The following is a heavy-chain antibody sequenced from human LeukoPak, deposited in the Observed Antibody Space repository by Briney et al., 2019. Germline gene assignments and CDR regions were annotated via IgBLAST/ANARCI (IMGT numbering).Heavy chain of an antibody. CDR2: TYYRSKWYN. CDR1: GDSVSSKSAS. J-gene: IGHJ4*02. Sequence: SQTLSLTCAISGDSVSSKSASWNWIRQSPSRGLEWLGRTYYRSKWYNEYAVSVKSRISINPDTSQNQFSLQLSSVTPEDTAVYYCARAGGTFDNWGQGTLVTVSS. CDR3: ARAGGTFDN. D-gene: IGHD1-1*01. V-gene: IGHV6-1*01.